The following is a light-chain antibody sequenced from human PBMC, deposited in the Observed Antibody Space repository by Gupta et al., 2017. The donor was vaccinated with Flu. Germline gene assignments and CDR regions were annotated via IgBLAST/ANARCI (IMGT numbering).Light chain of an antibody. CDR1: HNSNSW. CDR3: QQDNSLWA. CDR2: EAS. J-gene: IGKJ1*01. V-gene: IGKV1-5*03. Sequence: PSLLSSCVGDRVTMTCRTRHNSNSWLAWHQQKPGKATKLLIYEASTLESGVPLRFGSEGAGTEFILTITRVRPEYSGSYYCQQDNSLWAFGRGTKVEVK.